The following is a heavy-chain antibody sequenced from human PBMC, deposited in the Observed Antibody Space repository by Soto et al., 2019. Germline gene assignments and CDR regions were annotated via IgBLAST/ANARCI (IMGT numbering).Heavy chain of an antibody. CDR3: AREGTYRDWNYDYYYGMDV. V-gene: IGHV3-48*03. Sequence: PGGSLRLSCAASGFTFSSYEMNWVRQAPGKGLEWVSYISSSGSTIYYADSVKGRFTISRDNAKNSLYLQMNSLRAEGTAVYYCAREGTYRDWNYDYYYGMDVWGQGTTVTVSS. D-gene: IGHD1-1*01. CDR1: GFTFSSYE. J-gene: IGHJ6*02. CDR2: ISSSGSTI.